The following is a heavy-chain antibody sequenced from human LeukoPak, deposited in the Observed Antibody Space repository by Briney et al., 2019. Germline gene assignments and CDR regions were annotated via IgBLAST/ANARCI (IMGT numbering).Heavy chain of an antibody. Sequence: GSLRLSCAASGFTFSSYAMSWVRQAPGKGLEWVSAISGSGGSTYYADSVKGRFTISRDNSKNTLYLQMNSLRAEDTAVYYCAKDRGGGWLFHYWGQGTLVTVSS. V-gene: IGHV3-23*01. CDR1: GFTFSSYA. D-gene: IGHD6-19*01. CDR3: AKDRGGGWLFHY. J-gene: IGHJ4*02. CDR2: ISGSGGST.